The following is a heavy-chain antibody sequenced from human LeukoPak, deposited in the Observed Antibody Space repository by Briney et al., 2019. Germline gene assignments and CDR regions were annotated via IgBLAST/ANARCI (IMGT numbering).Heavy chain of an antibody. Sequence: GGSLRLSRAASGFTFSSYSMNWDRQAPGKGLEWVSSISSSSSYIYYADSVKGRFTISRDNSKNTLYLQMNSLRAEDTAVYYCARGGWFGELPFDYWGQGTLVTVSS. V-gene: IGHV3-21*04. J-gene: IGHJ4*02. CDR1: GFTFSSYS. CDR3: ARGGWFGELPFDY. D-gene: IGHD3-10*01. CDR2: ISSSSSYI.